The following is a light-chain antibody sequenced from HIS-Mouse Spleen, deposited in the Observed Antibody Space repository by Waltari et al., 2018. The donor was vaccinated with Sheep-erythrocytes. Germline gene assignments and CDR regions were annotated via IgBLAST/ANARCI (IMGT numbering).Light chain of an antibody. CDR2: DVS. V-gene: IGLV2-11*01. J-gene: IGLJ2*01. CDR3: QAWDSSIVV. Sequence: QSALTQPRSVSGSPGQSATISCTGTSSDVGGYNYVSWYQQHPGKAPKLMIYDVSKRPSGVPDRFSGSKSGNTASLTISGTQAMDEADYYCQAWDSSIVVFGGGTKLTVL. CDR1: SSDVGGYNY.